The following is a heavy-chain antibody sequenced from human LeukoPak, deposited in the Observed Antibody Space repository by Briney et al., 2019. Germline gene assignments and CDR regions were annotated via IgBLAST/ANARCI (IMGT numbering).Heavy chain of an antibody. CDR3: GSPGWLTAMGNDY. CDR1: GFTFSTFA. J-gene: IGHJ4*02. Sequence: GGSLRLSCAASGFTFSTFAMIWVRQPPGKGLEWVSVIYSGGSTYYADSVKGRFTISRDNSKNTLYLQMNSLRAEDTAVYYCGSPGWLTAMGNDYWGQGTLVTVSS. D-gene: IGHD3-22*01. V-gene: IGHV3-66*01. CDR2: IYSGGST.